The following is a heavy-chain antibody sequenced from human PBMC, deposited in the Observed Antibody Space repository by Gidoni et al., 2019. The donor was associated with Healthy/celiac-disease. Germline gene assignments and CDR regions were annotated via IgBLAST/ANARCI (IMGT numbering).Heavy chain of an antibody. CDR2: RGYDGSNK. CDR1: GFIFSSYG. Sequence: QVQLVESWGGVVQPGRSLVLPCSGSGFIFSSYGMHWVRQAPGKGLEWVAVRGYDGSNKYYADSVKGRFTISRDNSKNTLYLQMNSLRAEDTAVYYCARDLASRDIVTGWGYWGQGTLVTVSS. V-gene: IGHV3-33*08. CDR3: ARDLASRDIVTGWGY. D-gene: IGHD3-9*01. J-gene: IGHJ4*02.